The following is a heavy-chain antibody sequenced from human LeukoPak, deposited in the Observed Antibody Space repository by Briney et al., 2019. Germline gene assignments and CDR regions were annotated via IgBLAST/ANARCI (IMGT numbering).Heavy chain of an antibody. Sequence: SETLSLTCTVSGGSISSYYWSWIRQPAGKGLEWIGRIYTSGSTNYNPSLKSRVTMSVDTSKNQFSLKLSSVTAADTAVYYCARDRGSGSYTSWFDPWGQGTLVTVSS. CDR3: ARDRGSGSYTSWFDP. J-gene: IGHJ5*02. V-gene: IGHV4-4*07. CDR2: IYTSGST. CDR1: GGSISSYY. D-gene: IGHD3-10*01.